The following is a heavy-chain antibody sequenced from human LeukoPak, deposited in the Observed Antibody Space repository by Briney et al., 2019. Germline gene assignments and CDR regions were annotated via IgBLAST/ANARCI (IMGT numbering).Heavy chain of an antibody. Sequence: GSLRLSCAASGFTFSDYYMSWIGQAPGKGLEWVSYISSSGSTIYYADSVKGRFTISRDNAKNSLYLQMNSLRAEDTAVYYCASAPHWNDYTLDYWGQGTLVTVSS. J-gene: IGHJ4*02. V-gene: IGHV3-11*01. D-gene: IGHD1-1*01. CDR2: ISSSGSTI. CDR3: ASAPHWNDYTLDY. CDR1: GFTFSDYY.